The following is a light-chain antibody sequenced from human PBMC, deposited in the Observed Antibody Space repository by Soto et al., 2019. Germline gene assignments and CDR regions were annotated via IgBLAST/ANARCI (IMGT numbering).Light chain of an antibody. CDR1: NIGSKS. CDR3: QVCDSSSDRDVV. Sequence: SYELTQPPSVSVAPGKPARITCGGNNIGSKSVHWYQQKPGQAPVLVIYYDSDRPSGIPERFSGSNSGNTATLTISRVEAGDEADYYCQVCDSSSDRDVVFGGGTKRTVL. CDR2: YDS. J-gene: IGLJ2*01. V-gene: IGLV3-21*04.